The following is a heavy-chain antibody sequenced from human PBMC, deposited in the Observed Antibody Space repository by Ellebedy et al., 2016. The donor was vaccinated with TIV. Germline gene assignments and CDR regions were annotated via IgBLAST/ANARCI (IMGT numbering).Heavy chain of an antibody. CDR3: ARHSGYHLSGQFDH. Sequence: SVKVSCKASGGIFRSNALSWVRQAPGQGLEWIGGIIAIFGTPKYAQKFQGRVTITADESTRTAYMEVSGLRSEDTAIYFVARHSGYHLSGQFDHWGQGSLVTVSA. D-gene: IGHD5-12*01. CDR1: GGIFRSNA. V-gene: IGHV1-69*13. CDR2: IIAIFGTP. J-gene: IGHJ4*02.